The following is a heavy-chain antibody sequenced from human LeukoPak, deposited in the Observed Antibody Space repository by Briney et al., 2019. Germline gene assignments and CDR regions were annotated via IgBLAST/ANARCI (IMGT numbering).Heavy chain of an antibody. D-gene: IGHD1-26*01. CDR3: ARMRREHWVASLNYFDY. J-gene: IGHJ4*02. V-gene: IGHV4-39*01. Sequence: SETLSLTCTDSGGCSISSTTCYWGWVRQPPGKRLEWIGSIYYSGSTYYSPSFKGRVTLSLDTSKNQFSLDLNSVTASDTARYYCARMRREHWVASLNYFDYWGLGTLVTVSS. CDR1: GGCSISSTTCY. CDR2: IYYSGST.